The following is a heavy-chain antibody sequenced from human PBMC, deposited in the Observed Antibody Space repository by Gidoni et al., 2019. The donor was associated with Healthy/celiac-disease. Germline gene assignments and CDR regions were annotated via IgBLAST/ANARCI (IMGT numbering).Heavy chain of an antibody. D-gene: IGHD6-19*01. CDR3: ARDGGWNYAMDV. Sequence: VQLVESGGGLVQPGGSLRLSCAASGFTFSSYDMHWVRQATGKGLEWVSAIGTAGDTYYPGSVKGRFTISRENAKNSLYLQMNSLRAGDTAVYYCARDGGWNYAMDVWGKGTTVTVSS. V-gene: IGHV3-13*01. CDR2: IGTAGDT. CDR1: GFTFSSYD. J-gene: IGHJ6*04.